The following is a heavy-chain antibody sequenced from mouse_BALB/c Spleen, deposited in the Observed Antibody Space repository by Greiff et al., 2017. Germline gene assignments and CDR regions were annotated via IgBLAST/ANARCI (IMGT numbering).Heavy chain of an antibody. Sequence: QVQLQQSGPGLVQPSQSLSITCTVSGFSLTSYGVHWVRQSPGKGLEWLGVIWSGGSTDYNAAFISRLSISKDNSKSQVFFKMNSLQSKYTSIYYCARNWGLYYGYDAVDYWGQGTTLTVSS. CDR2: IWSGGST. D-gene: IGHD2-2*01. CDR3: ARNWGLYYGYDAVDY. V-gene: IGHV2-2*03. CDR1: GFSLTSYG. J-gene: IGHJ2*01.